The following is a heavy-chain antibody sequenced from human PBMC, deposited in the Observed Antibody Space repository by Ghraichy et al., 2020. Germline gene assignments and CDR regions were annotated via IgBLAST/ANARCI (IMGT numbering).Heavy chain of an antibody. CDR1: GFTFSNYA. V-gene: IGHV3-23*01. CDR2: ISGSGDNT. CDR3: AKHSGNYSFDY. J-gene: IGHJ4*02. D-gene: IGHD1-26*01. Sequence: GGSLRLSCAASGFTFSNYAISWVRQAPGKGLEWVSAISGSGDNTFYADSVKGRFTISRDNSKNTLYLQMNSLRAEDTAVYYCAKHSGNYSFDYWGQGTLVTVSS.